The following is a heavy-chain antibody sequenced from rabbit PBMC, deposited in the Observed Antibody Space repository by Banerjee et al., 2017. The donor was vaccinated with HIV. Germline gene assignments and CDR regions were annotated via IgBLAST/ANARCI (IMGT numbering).Heavy chain of an antibody. CDR1: GFDFSSYYM. J-gene: IGHJ4*01. Sequence: QEQLKETGGGLVQPGGSLTLSCKASGFDFSSYYMSWVRQAPGKGLEWIGIINTGGSTYYASWAKGRFTISKTSSTTVTLQMTSLTAADTATYFCAREGYGDGTGDYDLWGQGTLVTVS. CDR2: INTGGST. CDR3: AREGYGDGTGDYDL. D-gene: IGHD7-1*01. V-gene: IGHV1S45*01.